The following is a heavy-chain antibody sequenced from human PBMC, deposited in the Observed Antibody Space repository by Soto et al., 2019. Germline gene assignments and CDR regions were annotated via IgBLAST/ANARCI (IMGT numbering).Heavy chain of an antibody. D-gene: IGHD6-19*01. V-gene: IGHV3-48*01. J-gene: IGHJ3*02. CDR1: EGTFSGYG. CDR2: ISSSSSTI. CDR3: GREMSAAGTDAFDI. Sequence: VLPIRLSYGAAEGTFSGYGVRCVRQAPGKGLEWVSYISSSSSTIYYADSVKGRFTISRDNAKNSLYLQMNSLRAEDTAVYFCGREMSAAGTDAFDIWGQGTMVTVSS.